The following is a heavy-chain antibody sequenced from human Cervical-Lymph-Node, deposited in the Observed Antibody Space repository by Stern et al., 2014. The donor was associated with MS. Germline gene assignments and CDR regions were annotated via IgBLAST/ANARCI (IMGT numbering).Heavy chain of an antibody. CDR1: GGSIGRSSYY. J-gene: IGHJ4*02. CDR3: ARGAGVFDS. Sequence: QVQLQQSGPGLVKPSETLSLTCTVSGGSIGRSSYYWGWIRQPPGKGLEWIGNIFYTGSTFYDPSLKSRVTISVDTSTKHFSLSLNSVTAADTAVYYCARGAGVFDSWGQGTLVTVSP. CDR2: IFYTGST. V-gene: IGHV4-39*02. D-gene: IGHD6-19*01.